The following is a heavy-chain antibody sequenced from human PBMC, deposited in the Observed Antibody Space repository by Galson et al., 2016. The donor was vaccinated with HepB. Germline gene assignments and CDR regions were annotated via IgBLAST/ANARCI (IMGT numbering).Heavy chain of an antibody. CDR2: ISGYNGNT. D-gene: IGHD6-13*01. CDR1: GYTFNTYA. Sequence: SVKVSCKASGYTFNTYAISWVRQAPGQGLEWMGWISGYNGNTHYAQKVQARVTMTTDTSTSTAYMELRGLKSDDTAVYYCARDSLEQYNSWYYAREYYFDYWGQGTLVTVSS. V-gene: IGHV1-18*01. CDR3: ARDSLEQYNSWYYAREYYFDY. J-gene: IGHJ4*02.